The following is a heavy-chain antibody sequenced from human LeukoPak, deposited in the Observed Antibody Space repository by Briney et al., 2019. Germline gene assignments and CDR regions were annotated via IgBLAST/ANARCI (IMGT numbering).Heavy chain of an antibody. V-gene: IGHV1-2*02. CDR1: GYTFTGYY. CDR3: ARGRIAAAGRETYYFDY. J-gene: IGHJ4*02. CDR2: INPKSGGT. D-gene: IGHD6-13*01. Sequence: ASVKVSCKASGYTFTGYYMHWVRQAPGQGLEWMGWINPKSGGTNYAQKFQGRVTMTRDTSISTAYMELSSLRSDDTAVYYCARGRIAAAGRETYYFDYWGQGTLVTVSS.